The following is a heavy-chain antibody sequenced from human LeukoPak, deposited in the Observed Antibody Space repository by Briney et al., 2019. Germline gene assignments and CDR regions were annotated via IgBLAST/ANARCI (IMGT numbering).Heavy chain of an antibody. CDR3: ARGRDAYYYYYYMDV. CDR1: GGSISSYY. J-gene: IGHJ6*03. V-gene: IGHV4-34*01. CDR2: INHSGST. Sequence: PSETLSLTCTVSGGSISSYYWSWIRQPPGKGLEWIGEINHSGSTNYNPSLKSRVTISVDTSKNQFSLKLSSVTAADTAVYYCARGRDAYYYYYYMDVWGKGTTVTVSS. D-gene: IGHD5-24*01.